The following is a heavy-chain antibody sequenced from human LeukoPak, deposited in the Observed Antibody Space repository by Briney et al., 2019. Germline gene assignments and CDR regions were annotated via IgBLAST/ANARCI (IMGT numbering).Heavy chain of an antibody. J-gene: IGHJ4*02. CDR1: GYTFISYA. Sequence: ASVKVSCKASGYTFISYAMHWVRQAPGQRLEWVGWINAGNGNTKYSQDFQGRVTITRDTSASTAYMELSSLRSEDMAVYYCARRGWEQLHSDYWGQGTLVTVSS. D-gene: IGHD1-26*01. CDR3: ARRGWEQLHSDY. V-gene: IGHV1-3*03. CDR2: INAGNGNT.